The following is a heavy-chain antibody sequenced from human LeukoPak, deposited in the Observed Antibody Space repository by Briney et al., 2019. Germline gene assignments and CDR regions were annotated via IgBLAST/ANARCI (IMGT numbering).Heavy chain of an antibody. D-gene: IGHD3-9*01. CDR1: GFTFSSYS. CDR3: ASERPNYDILNGGY. CDR2: ISSSSSTI. J-gene: IGHJ4*02. Sequence: GGSLRLSCAASGFTFSSYSMNWVRQAPGKGLEWVSYISSSSSTIYYADSVKGRFTISRDNAKNSLYLQMNSLRAEDTAVYYCASERPNYDILNGGYWGQGTLVTVSS. V-gene: IGHV3-48*01.